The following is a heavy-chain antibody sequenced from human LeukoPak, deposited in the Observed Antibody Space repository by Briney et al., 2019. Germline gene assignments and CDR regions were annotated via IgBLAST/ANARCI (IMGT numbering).Heavy chain of an antibody. Sequence: PGGSLRLSCAASGFTFSNAWMSWVRQAPGKGLEWVGRIKSKTDGGTTDYAAPVKGRFTISRDDSKNTLYLQMNSLKTEDTAVYYCTTDQDYYDSSGYYLISNYFDYWGQGTLVTVSS. D-gene: IGHD3-22*01. J-gene: IGHJ4*02. V-gene: IGHV3-15*01. CDR1: GFTFSNAW. CDR3: TTDQDYYDSSGYYLISNYFDY. CDR2: IKSKTDGGTT.